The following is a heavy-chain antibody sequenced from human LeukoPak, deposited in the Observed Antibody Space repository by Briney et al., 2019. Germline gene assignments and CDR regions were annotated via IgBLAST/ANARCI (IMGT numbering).Heavy chain of an antibody. V-gene: IGHV5-51*01. CDR2: MYPGDSDT. J-gene: IGHJ4*02. D-gene: IGHD2/OR15-2a*01. CDR1: GYRFTSYW. CDR3: ARISMTGKYKLDG. Sequence: AESLKISWKASGYRFTSYWIGWGRQMPGKRLECMGVMYPGDSDTRYSPSFQGQVNMSADKSIDTAYLQWSSLKAADTAMYYCARISMTGKYKLDGWGQGTLVTVSS.